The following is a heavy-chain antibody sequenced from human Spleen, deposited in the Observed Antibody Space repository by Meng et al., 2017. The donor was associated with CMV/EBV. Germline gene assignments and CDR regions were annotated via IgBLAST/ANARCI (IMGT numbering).Heavy chain of an antibody. CDR2: IYYSGST. V-gene: IGHV4-39*07. Sequence: QPQLQESGPGLVXXXXXLXLTXTVSGGSISSSSYYWGWIRQPPGKGLEWIGSIYYSGSTYYNPSLKSRVTISVDTSKNQFSLKLSSVTAADTAVYYCASYRFGELLGFDYWGQGTLVTVSS. CDR3: ASYRFGELLGFDY. CDR1: GGSISSSSYY. J-gene: IGHJ4*02. D-gene: IGHD3-10*01.